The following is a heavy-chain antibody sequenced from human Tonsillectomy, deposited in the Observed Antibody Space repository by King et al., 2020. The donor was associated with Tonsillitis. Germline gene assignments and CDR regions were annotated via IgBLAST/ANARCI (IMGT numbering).Heavy chain of an antibody. CDR1: GGPFSSYS. J-gene: IGHJ3*02. Sequence: QLVQSGAEVKKPGSSVKVSCKASGGPFSSYSISWVRQAPGQGLEWMGGIIPIFGTTNYAQKFQGRFTILADESTSTGYMELSSLRSEDTAVYYCARDRVTMSGVVSDHDAFDNWG. V-gene: IGHV1-69*12. CDR2: IIPIFGTT. CDR3: ARDRVTMSGVVSDHDAFDN. D-gene: IGHD3-3*01.